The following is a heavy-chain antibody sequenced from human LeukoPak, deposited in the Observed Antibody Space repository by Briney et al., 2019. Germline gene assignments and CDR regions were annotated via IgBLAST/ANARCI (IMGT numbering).Heavy chain of an antibody. V-gene: IGHV4-59*11. Sequence: MASETLSLTCSVSGGPIISHYWSWIRQPPGKGLERMGYISNSGSTDYNPSLRSRVTISINTSKSQFYLRLSSVTAADSAVYYCVRDALEGYYSYYYMVVWGRGTTVTVSS. CDR2: ISNSGST. CDR1: GGPIISHY. D-gene: IGHD3-3*01. CDR3: VRDALEGYYSYYYMVV. J-gene: IGHJ6*03.